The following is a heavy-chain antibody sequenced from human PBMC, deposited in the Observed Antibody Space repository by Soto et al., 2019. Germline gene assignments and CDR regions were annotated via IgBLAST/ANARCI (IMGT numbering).Heavy chain of an antibody. D-gene: IGHD1-26*01. CDR3: ARHASGSYHGWFDP. CDR1: GGSISSSSYY. Sequence: QLQLQESGPGLVKPSETLSLTCTVSGGSISSSSYYWGWIRQPPGKGLEWIGSIYYSGSTYYNPSLKSRVTISVDTSKNQFSLKLSSVTAADTAVYYCARHASGSYHGWFDPWGQGTLVTVSS. CDR2: IYYSGST. V-gene: IGHV4-39*01. J-gene: IGHJ5*02.